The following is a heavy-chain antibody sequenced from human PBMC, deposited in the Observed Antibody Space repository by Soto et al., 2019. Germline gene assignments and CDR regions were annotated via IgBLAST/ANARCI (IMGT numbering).Heavy chain of an antibody. J-gene: IGHJ5*02. CDR3: ARAVVGYYDIFTGLNWFDL. Sequence: PSETLSLTCTVSGGSFSSYYWSWIRQPPGKGLEWIGYIYYSGSTNYNPSLKSRVTISVDTSKNQFSLKLSSVTAADTAVYYCARAVVGYYDIFTGLNWFDLWGQGTLVTVSS. D-gene: IGHD3-9*01. CDR2: IYYSGST. V-gene: IGHV4-59*08. CDR1: GGSFSSYY.